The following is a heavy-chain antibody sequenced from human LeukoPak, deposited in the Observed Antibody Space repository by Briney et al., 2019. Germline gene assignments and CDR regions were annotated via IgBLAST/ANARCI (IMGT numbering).Heavy chain of an antibody. CDR2: ISSSGSTI. CDR3: ARGGLLWFGELLPIDY. D-gene: IGHD3-10*01. CDR1: GFTFSTYA. Sequence: GGSLRLSCAASGFTFSTYAMTWVCQAPGKGLEWVSYISSSGSTIYYADSVKGRFTISRDNAKNSLYLQMNSLRAEDTAVYYCARGGLLWFGELLPIDYWGQGTLVTVSS. V-gene: IGHV3-48*03. J-gene: IGHJ4*02.